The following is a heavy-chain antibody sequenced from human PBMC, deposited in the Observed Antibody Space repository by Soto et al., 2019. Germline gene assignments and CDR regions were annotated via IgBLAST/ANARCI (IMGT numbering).Heavy chain of an antibody. CDR3: ARTRWGSRKRYNWFAP. V-gene: IGHV4-34*01. J-gene: IGHJ5*02. Sequence: SETLSLTCAVYGGSFSGYYWSWIRQPPGKGLEWIGEINHSGSTNYNPSLKSRVTISVDTSKNQFSLKLSSVTAADTAVYYCARTRWGSRKRYNWFAPGGRGTLVTVSS. CDR1: GGSFSGYY. CDR2: INHSGST. D-gene: IGHD3-16*01.